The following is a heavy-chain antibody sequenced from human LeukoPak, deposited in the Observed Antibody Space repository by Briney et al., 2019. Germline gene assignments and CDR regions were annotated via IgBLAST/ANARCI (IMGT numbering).Heavy chain of an antibody. D-gene: IGHD6-13*01. CDR3: AKTIDSNSWYYFNS. Sequence: GGSLRLSCAASGFTVSSNYMSWVRQAPGKGLEWVSVIYSGGSTYYADSVKGRFTISRDNSKNTLYLQMNSLRAEDTAVYFCAKTIDSNSWYYFNSWGQGTLVTVSS. CDR1: GFTVSSNY. CDR2: IYSGGST. J-gene: IGHJ4*02. V-gene: IGHV3-53*01.